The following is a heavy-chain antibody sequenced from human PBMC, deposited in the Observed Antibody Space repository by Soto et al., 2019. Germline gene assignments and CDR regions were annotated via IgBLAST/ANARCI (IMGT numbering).Heavy chain of an antibody. CDR3: AKGFSYGVIDY. D-gene: IGHD4-17*01. CDR1: GFTFSTYG. Sequence: PGGSLRLSCAASGFTFSTYGMHWVRQAPGKGLEWVAVISYDGSNKYYADSVKGRFTISRDNSKNTLYLQMSSLRAEDTAVYYCAKGFSYGVIDYWGQGTLVTVSS. V-gene: IGHV3-30*18. CDR2: ISYDGSNK. J-gene: IGHJ4*02.